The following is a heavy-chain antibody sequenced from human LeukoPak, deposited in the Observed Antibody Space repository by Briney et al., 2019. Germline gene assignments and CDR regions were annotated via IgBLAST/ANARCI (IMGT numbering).Heavy chain of an antibody. CDR3: ARAESGYYDSCISD. V-gene: IGHV3-30-3*01. CDR2: ISYDGSHK. J-gene: IGHJ4*02. Sequence: PGGSLRLSCAASGFTFSSYAVHWVRQAPGKGLEWVAVISYDGSHKYYADSVKGRFTISRDSSQNTLYLQMNSLRAEDTAVYYCARAESGYYDSCISDWGQGALVTVSS. D-gene: IGHD3-22*01. CDR1: GFTFSSYA.